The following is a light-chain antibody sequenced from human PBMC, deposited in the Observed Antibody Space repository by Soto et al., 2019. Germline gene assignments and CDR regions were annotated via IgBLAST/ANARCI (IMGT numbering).Light chain of an antibody. CDR1: SSDVGSYNL. CDR2: EGS. CDR3: CSYAGRSTWV. J-gene: IGLJ1*01. Sequence: QSVLTQPASVSGSPGQSITISCTGTSSDVGSYNLVSWYQHHPGKAPKLVIYEGSKRPSGVSNGFSGSKSGNTASLTISGLQAEDEADYYCCSYAGRSTWVFGTGTKVTVL. V-gene: IGLV2-23*01.